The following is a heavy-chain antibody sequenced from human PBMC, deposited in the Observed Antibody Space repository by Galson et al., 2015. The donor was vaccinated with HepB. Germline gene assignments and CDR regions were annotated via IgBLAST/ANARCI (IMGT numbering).Heavy chain of an antibody. D-gene: IGHD5-24*01. CDR3: ARNLTGIDGYNRDAFDI. V-gene: IGHV5-51*01. J-gene: IGHJ3*02. CDR2: IYPGDSDT. Sequence: QSGAEVKKPGESLKISCKGSGYSFTSYWIGWVRQTPGKGLEWMGIIYPGDSDTRYSPSFQGQVTISADKSISTAYLQWSSLKASDTAMYYCARNLTGIDGYNRDAFDIWGQGTMVTVSS. CDR1: GYSFTSYW.